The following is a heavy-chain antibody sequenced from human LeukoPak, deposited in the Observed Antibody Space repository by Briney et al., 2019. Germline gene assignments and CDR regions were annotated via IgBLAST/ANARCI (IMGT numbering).Heavy chain of an antibody. CDR3: ARVHFLWFGELFAQH. J-gene: IGHJ1*01. CDR2: SDCSGST. Sequence: AQTLSLTCTVSGGSISSGDYYWRGRRQPPGGGVEGIGYSDCSGSTYYNASVKSRVTISVDTSKNQFSLKLSSVTAADTAVYYCARVHFLWFGELFAQHWGQGTLVTVSS. D-gene: IGHD3-10*01. V-gene: IGHV4-30-4*01. CDR1: GGSISSGDYY.